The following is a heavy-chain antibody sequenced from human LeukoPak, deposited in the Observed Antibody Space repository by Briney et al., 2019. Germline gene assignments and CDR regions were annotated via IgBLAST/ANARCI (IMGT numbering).Heavy chain of an antibody. J-gene: IGHJ6*02. CDR3: ARDRITIFGEPNYYYYYGMDV. Sequence: GASVKVSCKASGGTFSSYAISWVRQAPGQGLEWMGGIIPIFGTANYAQKFQGRVTITADESTSTAYMELSNLRSEDTAVYYCARDRITIFGEPNYYYYYGMDVWGQGTTVTVSS. D-gene: IGHD3-3*01. CDR2: IIPIFGTA. CDR1: GGTFSSYA. V-gene: IGHV1-69*13.